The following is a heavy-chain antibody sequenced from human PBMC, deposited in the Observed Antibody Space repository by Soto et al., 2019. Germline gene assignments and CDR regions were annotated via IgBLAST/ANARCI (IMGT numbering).Heavy chain of an antibody. Sequence: GESLKISCXGSGYSFTSYWIGWVRQMPGKGLEWMGIIYPGDSDTRYSPSFQGQVTISADKSISTAYLQWSSLKASDTAMYYCARRGYRYYYGMDVWGQGTTVTVSS. J-gene: IGHJ6*02. CDR3: ARRGYRYYYGMDV. CDR1: GYSFTSYW. D-gene: IGHD2-2*02. CDR2: IYPGDSDT. V-gene: IGHV5-51*01.